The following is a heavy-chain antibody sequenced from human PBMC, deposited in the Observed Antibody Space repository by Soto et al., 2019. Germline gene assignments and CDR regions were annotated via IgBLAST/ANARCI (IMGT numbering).Heavy chain of an antibody. D-gene: IGHD4-17*01. Sequence: QVQLVESGGGVVQPGRSLRLSCAASGFTFSSYGMHWVRQAAGKGLEWVAVISYDGSNKYSAYSVKGRFTISRDKSKNTQYLQMNSLRAEDTAVYYCAKETNDYGGNSRFDYWGQGTLVTVSS. J-gene: IGHJ4*02. CDR2: ISYDGSNK. CDR1: GFTFSSYG. V-gene: IGHV3-30*18. CDR3: AKETNDYGGNSRFDY.